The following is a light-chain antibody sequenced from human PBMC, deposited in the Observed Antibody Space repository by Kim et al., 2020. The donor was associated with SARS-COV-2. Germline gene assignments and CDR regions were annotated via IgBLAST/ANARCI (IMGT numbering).Light chain of an antibody. Sequence: DIQMTQSPSTLSASVGDRVTITCRASQSISSWLAWYQQKPGKVPKLLIYKACNLESGVPSRFSGSGSGTEFTLTISSLQPDDSATYYCQQYSSNSWTFGQGTKADIK. CDR2: KAC. CDR1: QSISSW. V-gene: IGKV1-5*03. CDR3: QQYSSNSWT. J-gene: IGKJ1*01.